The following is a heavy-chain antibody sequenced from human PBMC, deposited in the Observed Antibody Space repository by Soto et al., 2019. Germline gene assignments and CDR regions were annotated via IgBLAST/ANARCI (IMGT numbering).Heavy chain of an antibody. Sequence: QVQLVQSVAEVKKPGSSVKVSCKASGGTFSNYAINWVRQAPGQGLEWMGGIIPLFGTANYAQKFQGRVTITADESTSTAYLDLSSLRSEDTAVYYCARPVEMATISRSYLFYWGQGTLVTVSS. CDR1: GGTFSNYA. CDR2: IIPLFGTA. CDR3: ARPVEMATISRSYLFY. V-gene: IGHV1-69*01. J-gene: IGHJ4*02. D-gene: IGHD5-12*01.